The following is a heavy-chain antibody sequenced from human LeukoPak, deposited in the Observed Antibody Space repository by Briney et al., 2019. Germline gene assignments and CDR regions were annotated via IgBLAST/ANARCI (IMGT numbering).Heavy chain of an antibody. CDR1: GFTFSSSW. CDR3: ARDHS. J-gene: IGHJ4*02. V-gene: IGHV3-7*04. CDR2: INQDGTQE. Sequence: GGSLRLSCAASGFTFSSSWLTWVRLAPGKGLEWVANINQDGTQEYYVDSVKGRFTISRDNAKNSLFLQMNSLRAEDTAVYYCARDHSWGQGTLVTVSS.